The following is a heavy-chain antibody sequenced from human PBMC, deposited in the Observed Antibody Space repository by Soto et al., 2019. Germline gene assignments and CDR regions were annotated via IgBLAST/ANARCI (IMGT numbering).Heavy chain of an antibody. CDR2: INHSGST. J-gene: IGHJ4*02. V-gene: IGHV4-34*01. D-gene: IGHD3-16*02. CDR1: GGSFSGYF. Sequence: SETLSLTCAVYGGSFSGYFWSWIRQPPGKGLEWIGEINHSGSTNYIPSLKSRVTISVATSKNQFSLKLSSVTAADTAVYYCARGRLHLGELSFNYLDFWGQGTLVTVSS. CDR3: ARGRLHLGELSFNYLDF.